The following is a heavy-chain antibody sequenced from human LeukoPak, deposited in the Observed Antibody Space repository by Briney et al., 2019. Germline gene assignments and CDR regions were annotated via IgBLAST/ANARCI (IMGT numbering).Heavy chain of an antibody. CDR3: ARAGYYATSGPDY. D-gene: IGHD3-22*01. J-gene: IGHJ4*02. CDR2: INPNSGGT. Sequence: ASVKVSCKASVNTFTAYYMYWVRQAPGQGLEWMGWINPNSGGTKSAQKFQGRVTMTRDTSISTAYMELSRLISDDTAVYYCARAGYYATSGPDYWGQGTLVTVSS. V-gene: IGHV1-2*02. CDR1: VNTFTAYY.